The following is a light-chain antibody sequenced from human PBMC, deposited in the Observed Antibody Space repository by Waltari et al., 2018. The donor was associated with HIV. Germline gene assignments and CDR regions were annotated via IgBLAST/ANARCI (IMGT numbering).Light chain of an antibody. CDR3: GTWDTSLSGGV. Sequence: QSVLTQPPSVSAAPGQKVTISCSGSSSNIGNDYVSWYQHLPGAAPKLLIYDNDKRPSGIPDRFSGSKSGTSATLDITGLQTGDEADYYCGTWDTSLSGGVFGGGTKLTVL. CDR2: DND. J-gene: IGLJ3*02. V-gene: IGLV1-51*01. CDR1: SSNIGNDY.